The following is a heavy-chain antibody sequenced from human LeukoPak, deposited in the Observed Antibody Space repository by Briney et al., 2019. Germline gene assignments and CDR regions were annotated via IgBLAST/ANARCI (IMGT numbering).Heavy chain of an antibody. CDR1: GGSISSSSYY. J-gene: IGHJ4*02. Sequence: SETLSHTCTVSGGSISSSSYYWGWIRQPPGKGLEWIGSIYYSGSTYYNPPLKSRVTISVGTSKNQFSLKLSSVTAADTAVYYCARGRYYGSRSYYNVWGQGTLVTVSS. V-gene: IGHV4-39*01. CDR3: ARGRYYGSRSYYNV. D-gene: IGHD3-10*01. CDR2: IYYSGST.